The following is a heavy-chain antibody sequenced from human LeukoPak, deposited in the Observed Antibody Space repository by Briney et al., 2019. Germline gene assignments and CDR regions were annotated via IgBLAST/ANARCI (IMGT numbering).Heavy chain of an antibody. V-gene: IGHV3-48*02. J-gene: IGHJ4*02. CDR1: GFTFSSYN. Sequence: GGSLRLPCAASGFTFSSYNMNWVRQAPGKGLEWVSYISSSSSTIYYANSVKGRFTISRDNAKNSLYLQMDSLRDEDTAVYYCARDGDVWGSYRTYYFDCWGQGTLVTVSS. CDR3: ARDGDVWGSYRTYYFDC. CDR2: ISSSSSTI. D-gene: IGHD3-16*02.